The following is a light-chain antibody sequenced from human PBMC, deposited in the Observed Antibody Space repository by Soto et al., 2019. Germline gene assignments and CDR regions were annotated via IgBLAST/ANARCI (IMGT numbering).Light chain of an antibody. CDR1: SSNIGKNT. Sequence: QSVLTQPPSASGTPGQRVTISCSGSSSNIGKNTVNWYQQFPGTAPKLLIYSNNQRPSGVPDRFSGSKSGTSASLAVSGLQSEDEADYYCAAWHDSLKGWVFGGGTKLTVL. CDR2: SNN. V-gene: IGLV1-44*01. J-gene: IGLJ3*02. CDR3: AAWHDSLKGWV.